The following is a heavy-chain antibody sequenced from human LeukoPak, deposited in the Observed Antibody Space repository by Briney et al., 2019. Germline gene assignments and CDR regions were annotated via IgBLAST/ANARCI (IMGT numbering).Heavy chain of an antibody. D-gene: IGHD3-9*01. CDR3: ARGNDILTGYYRDFDY. Sequence: ASVKVSCRASGYTFTSYDINWVRQATGQGLEWMGWMNPNSGNTGYAQKFQGRVTMTRNTSISTAYMELSSLRSEDTAVYYCARGNDILTGYYRDFDYWGQGTLVTVSS. CDR1: GYTFTSYD. CDR2: MNPNSGNT. J-gene: IGHJ4*02. V-gene: IGHV1-8*01.